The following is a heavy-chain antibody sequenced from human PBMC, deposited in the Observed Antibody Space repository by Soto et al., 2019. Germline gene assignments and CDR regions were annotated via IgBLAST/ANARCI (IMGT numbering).Heavy chain of an antibody. V-gene: IGHV3-30-3*01. Sequence: GGSLRLSCAASGFTFISYAMHWVRQAPGKGLEWVAVISYDGSNKYYADSVKGRFTISRDNSKNTLYLQMNSLRAEDTAVYYCARTGGWNLFDYWGQGTMVTVSS. CDR1: GFTFISYA. CDR2: ISYDGSNK. D-gene: IGHD1-7*01. CDR3: ARTGGWNLFDY. J-gene: IGHJ4*02.